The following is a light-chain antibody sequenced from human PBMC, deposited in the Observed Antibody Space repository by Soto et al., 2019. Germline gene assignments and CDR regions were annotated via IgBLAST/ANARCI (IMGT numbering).Light chain of an antibody. Sequence: EIVLTQSPGTMSLSPGERATLSCRASQSVSSSYLAWYQQKPGQAPRLLIYGASSRATGIPDRFSGSGSGTDFTLTISRLEPEDFAVYYWQQYGSSPLLTFGGGTKVEIK. V-gene: IGKV3-20*01. CDR1: QSVSSSY. J-gene: IGKJ4*01. CDR3: QQYGSSPLLT. CDR2: GAS.